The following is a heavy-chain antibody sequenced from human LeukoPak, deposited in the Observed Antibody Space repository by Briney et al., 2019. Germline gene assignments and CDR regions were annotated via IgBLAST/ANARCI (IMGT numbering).Heavy chain of an antibody. J-gene: IGHJ4*02. CDR2: VNTDGSRA. V-gene: IGHV3-74*01. CDR3: ARENGSGRPFDY. CDR1: GFSFSTYW. D-gene: IGHD3-10*01. Sequence: GGSLRLSCAASGFSFSTYWIHWVRQAPGKGLVWVSRVNTDGSRANYADSVKGRFTVSRDNAKNTLYLQMNSLRTEDTAVYYCARENGSGRPFDYWGQGTLVTVSS.